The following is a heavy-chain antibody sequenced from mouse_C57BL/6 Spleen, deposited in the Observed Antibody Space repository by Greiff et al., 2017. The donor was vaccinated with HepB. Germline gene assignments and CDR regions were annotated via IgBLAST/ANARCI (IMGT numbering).Heavy chain of an antibody. CDR1: GYSITSGYD. Sequence: EVQLQQSGPGMVKPSQSLSLTCTVTGYSITSGYDWHWIRHFPGNKLEWMGYISYSGSTNYNPSLKSRISITHDTSKNHFFLKLNSVTTEDTATYYCASQLTGTFAYWGQGTLVTVSA. V-gene: IGHV3-1*01. CDR3: ASQLTGTFAY. D-gene: IGHD4-1*01. J-gene: IGHJ3*01. CDR2: ISYSGST.